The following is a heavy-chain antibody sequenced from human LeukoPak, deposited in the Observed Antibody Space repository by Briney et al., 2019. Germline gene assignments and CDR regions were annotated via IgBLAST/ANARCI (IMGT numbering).Heavy chain of an antibody. D-gene: IGHD3-3*01. V-gene: IGHV1-24*01. CDR2: FDPVDGET. J-gene: IGHJ4*02. Sequence: ASVKVSCKVSGYSLTQLSMHWVRQGIGRGLEWMGGFDPVDGETIYAQKFQGRVTMTENTSTDTAYMELSSLRSDDTAVYYCAIPLEDYAFSTGSAKDYWGQGTLVTVSS. CDR1: GYSLTQLS. CDR3: AIPLEDYAFSTGSAKDY.